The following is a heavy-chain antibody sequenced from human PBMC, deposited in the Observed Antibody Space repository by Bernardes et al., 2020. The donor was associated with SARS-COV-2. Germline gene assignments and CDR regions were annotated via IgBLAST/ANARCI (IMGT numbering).Heavy chain of an antibody. J-gene: IGHJ1*01. V-gene: IGHV3-23*01. CDR2: ISGSGGNT. Sequence: GGSLRLSCGASGFAFLNFAMTWVRQAPGKGLEWVSSISGSGGNTYYADSVKGRFAISRDNSKNTLYLQMNSLRADDTAVYYCAKVLRGYFQDWGQGTLVTVSS. CDR3: AKVLRGYFQD. CDR1: GFAFLNFA. D-gene: IGHD3-16*01.